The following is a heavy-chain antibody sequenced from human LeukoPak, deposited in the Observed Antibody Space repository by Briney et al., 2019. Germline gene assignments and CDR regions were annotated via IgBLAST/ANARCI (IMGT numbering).Heavy chain of an antibody. CDR3: AREEPVAILSH. D-gene: IGHD2-2*01. Sequence: GGSLTLSCAASGFTFSSHWMSWVRQAPGKGLKWVANIKEDGSEKYYVDSVKGRFTISRDNAKNSLFLEMNSLRAEDTALYYCAREEPVAILSHWGQGTLVTVSS. V-gene: IGHV3-7*01. CDR2: IKEDGSEK. J-gene: IGHJ4*02. CDR1: GFTFSSHW.